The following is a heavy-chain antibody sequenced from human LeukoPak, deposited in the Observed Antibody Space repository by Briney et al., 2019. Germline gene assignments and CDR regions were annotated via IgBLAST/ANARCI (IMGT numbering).Heavy chain of an antibody. CDR1: GYTFTSYD. Sequence: ASVKVSCKASGYTFTSYDINWVRQATGQGLEWMGWMHPNRGNTGYAQKFQGRVAITRNTSISTAYIELSSLRSEDTAVYYCARGLYDSSGYYYPYYYYMDVWGKGTTVTVSS. J-gene: IGHJ6*03. CDR3: ARGLYDSSGYYYPYYYYMDV. V-gene: IGHV1-8*03. D-gene: IGHD3-22*01. CDR2: MHPNRGNT.